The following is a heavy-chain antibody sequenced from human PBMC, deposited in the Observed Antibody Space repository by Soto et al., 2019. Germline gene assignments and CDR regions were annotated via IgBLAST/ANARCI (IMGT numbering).Heavy chain of an antibody. V-gene: IGHV1-46*04. CDR2: INPRGGRT. Sequence: QVHLVQSGTEVKKPGASVTVSCRASGYTFTSYSLHWVRQAPGKGLEWMGLINPRGGRTTYAQKLQVRITITRDTSTSTVYMEVNSLRPEDTAVYYCARETTVANPYYFFYGLDVWGQGTRVNVSS. CDR1: GYTFTSYS. D-gene: IGHD4-17*01. J-gene: IGHJ6*02. CDR3: ARETTVANPYYFFYGLDV.